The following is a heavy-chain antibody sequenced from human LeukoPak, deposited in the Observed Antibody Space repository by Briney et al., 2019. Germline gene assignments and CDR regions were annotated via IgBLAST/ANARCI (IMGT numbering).Heavy chain of an antibody. CDR3: ARARSGSYYDY. Sequence: GGSLRHSCAASGLTFSSYAMHWVRQAPGKGLEYVSAISSNGGSTYYANTVKGRFTISRDKSKNTLYLQMGSLRAEDMAVYYCARARSGSYYDYWGQGTLVTVS. J-gene: IGHJ4*02. V-gene: IGHV3-64*01. CDR1: GLTFSSYA. D-gene: IGHD1-26*01. CDR2: ISSNGGST.